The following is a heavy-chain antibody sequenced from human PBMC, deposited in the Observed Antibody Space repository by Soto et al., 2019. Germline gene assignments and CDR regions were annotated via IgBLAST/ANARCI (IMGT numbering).Heavy chain of an antibody. CDR2: IYYSGST. D-gene: IGHD5-12*01. Sequence: PSETLSLTCTVSGGSISSSSYYWGWIRQPPGKGLEWIGSIYYSGSTYYNPSLKSRVTISVDTSKNQFSLKLSSVTAADTAVYYCARTGPGGYSGYACDYYYYGMDVWGQGTTVTVSS. V-gene: IGHV4-39*01. CDR1: GGSISSSSYY. J-gene: IGHJ6*02. CDR3: ARTGPGGYSGYACDYYYYGMDV.